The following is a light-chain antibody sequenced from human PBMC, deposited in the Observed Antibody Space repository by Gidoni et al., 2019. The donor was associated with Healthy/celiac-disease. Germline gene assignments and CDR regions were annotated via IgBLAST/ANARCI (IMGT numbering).Light chain of an antibody. V-gene: IGKV3-11*01. Sequence: EIVLTQSPATLSLSPGERATLSCRTSQSISIYLAWYQQKPGQAPRLPIYDASNRATGIPARFSGSGSGTDFTLTISSLEPEDFAVYYCQQRSDWPPGFTFGPGTKVGIK. CDR1: QSISIY. J-gene: IGKJ3*01. CDR3: QQRSDWPPGFT. CDR2: DAS.